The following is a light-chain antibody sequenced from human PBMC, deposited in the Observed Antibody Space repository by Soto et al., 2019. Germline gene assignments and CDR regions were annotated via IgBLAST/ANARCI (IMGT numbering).Light chain of an antibody. CDR2: GNN. CDR1: SSSIGAGYD. CDR3: QSYDSSLSGYV. V-gene: IGLV1-40*01. J-gene: IGLJ1*01. Sequence: QSVLTRPPSVSGAPGQWVTSSCTGSSSSIGAGYDVHWYQQLPGTAPKLLIYGNNNRPSGVPDRFSGSKSGTSASLAITGLQAEDEADYYCQSYDSSLSGYVFGTGTKVTVL.